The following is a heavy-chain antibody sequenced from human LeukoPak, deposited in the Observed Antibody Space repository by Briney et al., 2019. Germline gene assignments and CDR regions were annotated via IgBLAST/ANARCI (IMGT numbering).Heavy chain of an antibody. CDR3: ARGYDSSGYDDY. D-gene: IGHD3-22*01. Sequence: ASVKVSCKASGYSLTTYYMHWVRQAPGQGLEWMAIINPSGGSTNYAQKFQGRVTMTRDTPTSTAYMELRSLRSDDTAVYYCARGYDSSGYDDYWGQGTLVTVSS. J-gene: IGHJ4*02. V-gene: IGHV1-46*01. CDR1: GYSLTTYY. CDR2: INPSGGST.